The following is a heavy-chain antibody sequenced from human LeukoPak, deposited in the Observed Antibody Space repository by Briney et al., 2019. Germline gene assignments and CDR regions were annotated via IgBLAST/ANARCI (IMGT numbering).Heavy chain of an antibody. V-gene: IGHV3-7*01. D-gene: IGHD6-19*01. CDR3: ARCYSSAWCPWGDY. CDR2: IKQDGSEK. CDR1: GFTFSSYW. Sequence: PGGSLRLSCAVSGFTFSSYWMTWVRQAPGKGLDRVANIKQDGSEKYYVDSVRGRFTISRDNAKNSLYLQMNSLRAEDTAVYYCARCYSSAWCPWGDYWGQGTLVTVSS. J-gene: IGHJ4*02.